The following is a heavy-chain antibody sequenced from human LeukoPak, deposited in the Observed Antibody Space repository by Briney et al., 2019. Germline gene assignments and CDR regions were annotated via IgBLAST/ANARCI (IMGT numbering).Heavy chain of an antibody. V-gene: IGHV3-9*01. CDR3: AKDIEFIVGATDY. D-gene: IGHD1-26*01. Sequence: GRSLRLSCAASGITFDDYAMHWVRQAPGKGLEWVSGISWISGSIGYADSVKGRFTISRDNAKDSLYLQMNSLRAEDTAVYYCAKDIEFIVGATDYWGQGTLVTVSS. CDR1: GITFDDYA. J-gene: IGHJ4*02. CDR2: ISWISGSI.